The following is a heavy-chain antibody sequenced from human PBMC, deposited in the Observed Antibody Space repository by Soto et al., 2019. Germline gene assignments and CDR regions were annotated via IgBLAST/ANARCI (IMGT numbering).Heavy chain of an antibody. CDR3: ARRWGYSFDY. V-gene: IGHV4-39*01. J-gene: IGHJ4*02. CDR2: IYYSGST. Sequence: QLQLQESGPGLVKPSETLSLTCTVSGGSISSYYWGWIRRPPGKGLEWIGSIYYSGSTYYNPSLKSRVNISVDTSKNQFSPKLSSVTAADTAVYYCARRWGYSFDYWGQGTLVTVSS. CDR1: GGSISSYY. D-gene: IGHD7-27*01.